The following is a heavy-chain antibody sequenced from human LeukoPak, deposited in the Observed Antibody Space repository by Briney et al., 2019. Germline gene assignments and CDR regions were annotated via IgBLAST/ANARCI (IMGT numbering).Heavy chain of an antibody. Sequence: SETLSLTCTVSGGSISRYYWSWIRQPPAKGLEWIGYIYYSGSTNYNPSLKSRVTISVDTSKNQFSLKLSSVTAADTAVYYCARLYDFWSGYYPNWFDPWGQGTLVTVSS. V-gene: IGHV4-59*08. CDR3: ARLYDFWSGYYPNWFDP. CDR2: IYYSGST. J-gene: IGHJ5*02. D-gene: IGHD3/OR15-3a*01. CDR1: GGSISRYY.